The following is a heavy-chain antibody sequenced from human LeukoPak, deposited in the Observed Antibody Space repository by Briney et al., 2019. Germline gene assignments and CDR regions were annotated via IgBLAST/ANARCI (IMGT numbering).Heavy chain of an antibody. CDR3: AKEERYCSGGSCYRPLDY. CDR1: GFTFDDYA. Sequence: GRSLRLSCAASGFTFDDYAMHWVRQAPGKGLEWVSGISWNSGSIGYADSVKGRFTISRDNAKNSLYLQMNSLRAEDTALYYCAKEERYCSGGSCYRPLDYWGQGTLVTVSS. J-gene: IGHJ4*02. CDR2: ISWNSGSI. D-gene: IGHD2-15*01. V-gene: IGHV3-9*01.